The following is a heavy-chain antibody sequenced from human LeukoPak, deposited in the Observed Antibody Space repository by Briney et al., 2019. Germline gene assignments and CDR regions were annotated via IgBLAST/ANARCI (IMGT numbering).Heavy chain of an antibody. J-gene: IGHJ6*02. V-gene: IGHV3-23*01. CDR2: IIGSGGSA. Sequence: AGGSLRLSCSASGFTFSSYALSWVRQAPGKGLEWVSGIIGSGGSAYYADSVKGRFTISRDNSKNTLYLQMNSLRAEDTAVYYCAKGPYGLGIYYGMDVWGQGTTVTV. CDR1: GFTFSSYA. D-gene: IGHD3-10*01. CDR3: AKGPYGLGIYYGMDV.